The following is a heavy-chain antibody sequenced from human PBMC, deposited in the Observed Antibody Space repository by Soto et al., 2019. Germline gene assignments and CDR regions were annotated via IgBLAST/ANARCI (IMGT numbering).Heavy chain of an antibody. CDR3: AHSYSYGSVFDY. J-gene: IGHJ4*02. Sequence: ASVKVSCKASGYTLTELSMHWVRQAPGKGLEWMGGFDPEDGETIYAQKFQGRVTMTEDTSTDTAYMELSSLRSEDTAVYYCAHSYSYGSVFDYWGQGTLVTVSS. CDR2: FDPEDGET. CDR1: GYTLTELS. D-gene: IGHD5-18*01. V-gene: IGHV1-24*01.